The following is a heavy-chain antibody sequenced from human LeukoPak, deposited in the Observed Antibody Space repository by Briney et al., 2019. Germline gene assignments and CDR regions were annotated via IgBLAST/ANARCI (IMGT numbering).Heavy chain of an antibody. CDR1: GGSISSYY. V-gene: IGHV4-59*01. J-gene: IGHJ4*02. CDR3: ARGSFDSTPDY. Sequence: SETLSLTCTVSGGSISSYYWSWIRQPPGKGLEWIGYIYYSGSTNYNPSLKSRVTISVDTSKNQFSLKLSSVTAADTAVHYCARGSFDSTPDYWGQGTLVTVSS. D-gene: IGHD3-22*01. CDR2: IYYSGST.